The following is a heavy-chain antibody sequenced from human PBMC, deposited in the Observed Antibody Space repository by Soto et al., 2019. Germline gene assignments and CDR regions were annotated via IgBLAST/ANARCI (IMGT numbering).Heavy chain of an antibody. CDR1: GGSISSGGYY. CDR2: IYYSGST. J-gene: IGHJ3*02. Sequence: SETLSLTCTVSGGSISSGGYYWSWIRQHPGKGLEWIGYIYYSGSTYYNPSLKSRVTISVDTSKNQFSLKLSSVTAADTAVYYCARGEVVAATRGFAFDIWGQGTMVTVSS. D-gene: IGHD2-15*01. V-gene: IGHV4-31*03. CDR3: ARGEVVAATRGFAFDI.